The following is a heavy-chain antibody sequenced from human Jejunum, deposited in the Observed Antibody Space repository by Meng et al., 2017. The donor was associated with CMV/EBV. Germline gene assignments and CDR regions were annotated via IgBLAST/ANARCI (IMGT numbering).Heavy chain of an antibody. Sequence: GFTLRDYYMPWVRQAPGKGLLWVSRINSDGTITYYADSVEGRFTISRDNTKNTLYLQMNSLRAEDTATYYCARGGYDFWTDYFHYWGQGTLVTVSS. J-gene: IGHJ4*02. D-gene: IGHD3-3*01. CDR1: GFTLRDYY. CDR2: INSDGTIT. V-gene: IGHV3-74*01. CDR3: ARGGYDFWTDYFHY.